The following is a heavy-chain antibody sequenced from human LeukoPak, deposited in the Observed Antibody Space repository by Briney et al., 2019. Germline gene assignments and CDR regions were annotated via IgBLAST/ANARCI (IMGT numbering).Heavy chain of an antibody. V-gene: IGHV3-30*04. CDR2: ISYDGSNK. CDR3: ASLRIAVAGNFDY. CDR1: GFTFSSYA. J-gene: IGHJ4*02. D-gene: IGHD6-19*01. Sequence: SGRSLRLCCAASGFTFSSYAMHWVRQAAGKGLEWVAVISYDGSNKYYADSVKGRFTISRDNSKNTLYLQMNSLRAEDTAVYYCASLRIAVAGNFDYWGQGTLVTVSS.